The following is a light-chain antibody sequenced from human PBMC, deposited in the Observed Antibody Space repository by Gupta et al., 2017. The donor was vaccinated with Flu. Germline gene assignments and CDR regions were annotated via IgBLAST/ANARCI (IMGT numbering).Light chain of an antibody. CDR3: QVWDRPSDPGV. CDR1: NIEAKS. CDR2: DDS. Sequence: PSVSVAPGQTARISCGGNNIEAKSVHWYQHKPGQDPVLVVFDDSDRPSGIPERFSGSNAGNTATLTISRVEAGDEADYDGQVWDRPSDPGVFGTGTKLTVL. V-gene: IGLV3-21*02. J-gene: IGLJ1*01.